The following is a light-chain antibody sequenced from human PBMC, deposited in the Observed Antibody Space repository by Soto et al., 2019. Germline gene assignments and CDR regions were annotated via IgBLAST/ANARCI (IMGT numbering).Light chain of an antibody. CDR3: QQYNNWPWT. V-gene: IGKV3-15*01. Sequence: EIVMTQSPATLSVSTGERATLSCRASQSVSSNLAWYQQKPGQAPRLLIYGASTRATGIPARFSGSGSGTEFTLTFISLQSEDFAFYYCQQYNNWPWTFGQGTKVEIK. CDR1: QSVSSN. CDR2: GAS. J-gene: IGKJ1*01.